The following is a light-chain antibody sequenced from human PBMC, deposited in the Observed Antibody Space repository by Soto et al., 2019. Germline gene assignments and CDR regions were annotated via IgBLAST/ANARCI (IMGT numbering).Light chain of an antibody. J-gene: IGLJ2*01. V-gene: IGLV4-60*03. CDR1: SGHSSYI. Sequence: QPVLTQSSSASASLGSSVKLTCTLNSGHSSYIIAWHQQQPGKAPRYLMKLQGSGSYNKGSGVPDRFSGSSSGADRYLTISNLQSEDEADYYCETWDSNTHRVFGGGTKVTVL. CDR2: LQGSGSY. CDR3: ETWDSNTHRV.